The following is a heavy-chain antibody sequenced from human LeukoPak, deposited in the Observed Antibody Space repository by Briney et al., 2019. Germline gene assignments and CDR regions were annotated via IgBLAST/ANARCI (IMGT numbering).Heavy chain of an antibody. CDR1: GGSISSSSYN. CDR3: ARFGSSTWYKGAFDI. CDR2: LYYSGST. D-gene: IGHD6-13*01. J-gene: IGHJ3*02. Sequence: PSETLSLTCTASGGSISSSSYNWGWNRQPPGQGLEWIVSLYYSGSTYYNPSLKSRVTISVDTSKNQFSLNLTSVTAADTAVYYCARFGSSTWYKGAFDIWGQGTMVTVAS. V-gene: IGHV4-39*07.